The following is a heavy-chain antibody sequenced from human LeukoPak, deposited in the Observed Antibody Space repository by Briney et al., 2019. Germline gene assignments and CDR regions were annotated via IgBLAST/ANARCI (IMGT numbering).Heavy chain of an antibody. Sequence: SSETLSLTCTVSGGSISSYYWSWIRQPPGKGLEWIGYIYYSGNTNYNPSLKSRVTISVDTSKNQFSLKLSSVTAADTAVYYCARIQRYYGSGSYLIDYWGQGTLVTVSS. J-gene: IGHJ4*02. CDR1: GGSISSYY. CDR3: ARIQRYYGSGSYLIDY. D-gene: IGHD3-10*01. CDR2: IYYSGNT. V-gene: IGHV4-59*01.